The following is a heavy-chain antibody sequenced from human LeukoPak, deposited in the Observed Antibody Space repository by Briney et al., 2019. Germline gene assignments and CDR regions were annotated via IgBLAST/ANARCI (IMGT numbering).Heavy chain of an antibody. J-gene: IGHJ4*02. Sequence: GGSLRLSCAASGFTLSDYYMSWIRLAPGKGLEWVSYSSSSGSTIYYADSVKGRFAISRDNAKNSLYLQMNSLRAEDTAVYYCARRRDFIVYWGQGTLVTVSS. D-gene: IGHD3/OR15-3a*01. CDR2: SSSSGSTI. V-gene: IGHV3-11*01. CDR3: ARRRDFIVY. CDR1: GFTLSDYY.